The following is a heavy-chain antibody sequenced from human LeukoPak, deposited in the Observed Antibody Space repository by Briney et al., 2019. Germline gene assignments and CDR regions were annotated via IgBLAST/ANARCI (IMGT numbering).Heavy chain of an antibody. V-gene: IGHV1-2*02. D-gene: IGHD2-2*01. CDR1: GYTFTGYY. CDR3: AREPIVVVRYYYYGMDV. CDR2: INPNSGGT. Sequence: GASVKVSCKASGYTFTGYYMHWVRQAPGQGLEWMGWINPNSGGTNYAQKFQGRVTMTRDTSISTAYMELSRLRSDDTAVYYCAREPIVVVRYYYYGMDVWGQGTTVTVSS. J-gene: IGHJ6*02.